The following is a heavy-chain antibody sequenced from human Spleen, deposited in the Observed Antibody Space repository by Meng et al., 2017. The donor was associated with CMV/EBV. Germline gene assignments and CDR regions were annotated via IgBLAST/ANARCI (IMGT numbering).Heavy chain of an antibody. V-gene: IGHV4-34*01. Sequence: SETLSLTCAVYGGSFSGYYWSWIRQPPGKGLEWIGEINHSGSTNYNPSLKSRVTISVDTSKNQFSLKLSSVTAADTAVYYCARDIAGSTSCYDYWGQGTLVTVSS. CDR2: INHSGST. D-gene: IGHD2-2*01. CDR3: ARDIAGSTSCYDY. CDR1: GGSFSGYY. J-gene: IGHJ4*02.